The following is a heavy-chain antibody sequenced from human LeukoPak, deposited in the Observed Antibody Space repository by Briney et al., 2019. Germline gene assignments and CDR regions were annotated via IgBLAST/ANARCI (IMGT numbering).Heavy chain of an antibody. CDR1: GGSFSGYY. J-gene: IGHJ6*03. D-gene: IGHD1-26*01. Sequence: SETLSLTCAVYGGSFSGYYWSWIRQPPGKGLEWIGEINHSGSINYNPSLKSRVTISVDTSKNQFSLKLSSVTAADTAVYYCARGFLLRYYYYMDVWGKGTTVTVSS. CDR2: INHSGSI. CDR3: ARGFLLRYYYYMDV. V-gene: IGHV4-34*01.